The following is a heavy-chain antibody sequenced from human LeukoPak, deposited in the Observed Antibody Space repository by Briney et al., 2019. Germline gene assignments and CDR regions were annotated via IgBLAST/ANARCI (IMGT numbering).Heavy chain of an antibody. CDR2: ISYDGSNK. Sequence: PGGSLRLSCAASGFTFSSCGFHWVRQAPGKGLEWVALISYDGSNKYYADSVKGRFTISRDNSKNTLYLQMISLRAEDTAVYYCAKAIKGVTTWTNAFDIWGQGTMVTVSS. D-gene: IGHD1-26*01. CDR1: GFTFSSCG. J-gene: IGHJ3*02. CDR3: AKAIKGVTTWTNAFDI. V-gene: IGHV3-30*18.